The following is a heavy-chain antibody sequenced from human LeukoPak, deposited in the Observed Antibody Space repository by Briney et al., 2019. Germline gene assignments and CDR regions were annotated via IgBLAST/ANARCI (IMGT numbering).Heavy chain of an antibody. Sequence: GASVKVSCKASGYTFTSYDINWVRQATGQGLEWMGWMNPNSGNTAYAQKFQGRVTMTRNTSISTAYMELSSLRSEDTAVYYCARSLRGCINGVCYGYYYYMDVWGKGTTVTVSS. CDR1: GYTFTSYD. J-gene: IGHJ6*03. CDR2: MNPNSGNT. V-gene: IGHV1-8*01. D-gene: IGHD2-8*01. CDR3: ARSLRGCINGVCYGYYYYMDV.